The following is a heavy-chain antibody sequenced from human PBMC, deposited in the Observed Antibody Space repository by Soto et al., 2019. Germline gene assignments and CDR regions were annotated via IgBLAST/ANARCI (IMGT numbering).Heavy chain of an antibody. CDR3: ARVVGEKIYYYDSSGYYQTIYPHFDY. Sequence: SQTMSPPRRVVGGSTTRRGSYWSRARQTPGKGLEWIGEINHSGSTDYNPSLKSRVTISVDKSKNQFSLKLSSVTAADTAVYYCARVVGEKIYYYDSSGYYQTIYPHFDYWGQGTLVTVSS. CDR2: INHSGST. D-gene: IGHD3-22*01. J-gene: IGHJ4*02. V-gene: IGHV4-39*07. CDR1: GGSTTRRGSY.